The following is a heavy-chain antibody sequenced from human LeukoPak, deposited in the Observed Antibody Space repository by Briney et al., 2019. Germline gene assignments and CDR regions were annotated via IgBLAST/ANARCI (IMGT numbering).Heavy chain of an antibody. V-gene: IGHV3-30-3*01. CDR3: ARDIEYSSPRGVDY. Sequence: GRSLRLSCAVSGFTLSSYAMHPVCQAPGKGLEWGAVISYDGSNKYYADSVKGRFTISRDNSKNTLNLQMNSLRAEDTAVYYCARDIEYSSPRGVDYGGQGTLVTVSS. CDR2: ISYDGSNK. CDR1: GFTLSSYA. J-gene: IGHJ4*02. D-gene: IGHD6-6*01.